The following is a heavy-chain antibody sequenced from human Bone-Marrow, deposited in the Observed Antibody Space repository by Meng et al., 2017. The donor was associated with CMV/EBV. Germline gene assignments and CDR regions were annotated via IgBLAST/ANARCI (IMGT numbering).Heavy chain of an antibody. V-gene: IGHV1-8*03. D-gene: IGHD6-6*01. CDR1: GYTFTSYD. J-gene: IGHJ6*02. Sequence: ASVKVSCKASGYTFTSYDINWVRQATGQGLEWMGWMNPNSGNTGYAQKFQSRVTITRNTSISTDYMELSRLRSDDTAVYYCAREGAYRSSAQPSAEDYYYGMDVWGQGTTVTVSS. CDR3: AREGAYRSSAQPSAEDYYYGMDV. CDR2: MNPNSGNT.